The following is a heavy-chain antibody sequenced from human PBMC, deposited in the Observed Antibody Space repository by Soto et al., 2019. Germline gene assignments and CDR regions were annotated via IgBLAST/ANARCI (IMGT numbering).Heavy chain of an antibody. CDR2: IYYSGST. Sequence: LSLTCTVSGGSISSGDYYWSWIRQPPGKGLEWIGYIYYSGSTYYNPSLKSRVTISVDTSKNQFSLKLSSVTAADTAVYYCARLNYYDSSGSTGAFDIWGQGTMVTVSS. J-gene: IGHJ3*02. CDR3: ARLNYYDSSGSTGAFDI. V-gene: IGHV4-30-4*01. D-gene: IGHD3-22*01. CDR1: GGSISSGDYY.